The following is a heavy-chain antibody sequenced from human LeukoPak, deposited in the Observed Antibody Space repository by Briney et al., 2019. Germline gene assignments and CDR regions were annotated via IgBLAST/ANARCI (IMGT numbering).Heavy chain of an antibody. Sequence: GGSLRLSXEASGFNFNIYSMNWVRQAPGKGLEWVSYITGSSTPIYYGDSVKGRFTISRDNAKNSLYLQMNSLRVEDTAVYYCARGLQWGFDWWGQGILVTVSS. J-gene: IGHJ4*02. V-gene: IGHV3-48*01. CDR1: GFNFNIYS. D-gene: IGHD6-19*01. CDR2: ITGSSTPI. CDR3: ARGLQWGFDW.